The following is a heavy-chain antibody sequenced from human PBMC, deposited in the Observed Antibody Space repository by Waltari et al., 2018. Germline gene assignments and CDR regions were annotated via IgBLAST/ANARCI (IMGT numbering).Heavy chain of an antibody. CDR1: CGSISSESSY. CDR3: ARLSYHIVTGYGWFDP. D-gene: IGHD3-9*01. Sequence: QLQLQESGPGLVKPSETLSLTCTVSCGSISSESSYWGWIRQPPGKGLEWIGIISYSGRPYYNPSIKSRVTISVYTSKNQFSLKLSSVTAADTAVYYCARLSYHIVTGYGWFDPWGLGTLVTVSS. J-gene: IGHJ5*02. V-gene: IGHV4-39*01. CDR2: ISYSGRP.